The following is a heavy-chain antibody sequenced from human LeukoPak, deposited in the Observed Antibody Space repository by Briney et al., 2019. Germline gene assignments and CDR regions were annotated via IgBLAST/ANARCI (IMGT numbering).Heavy chain of an antibody. CDR1: GFTFSSYA. CDR3: ARDRGYSTFDY. J-gene: IGHJ4*02. V-gene: IGHV3-30-3*01. D-gene: IGHD3-22*01. Sequence: PGGSLRLSCAASGFTFSSYAMHWVRQAPGKGLEWVAVISYDGSNKYYADSVKGRFTISRDNAKDSLSLQMNSLRAEDTAVYYCARDRGYSTFDYWGQGTLVTVSS. CDR2: ISYDGSNK.